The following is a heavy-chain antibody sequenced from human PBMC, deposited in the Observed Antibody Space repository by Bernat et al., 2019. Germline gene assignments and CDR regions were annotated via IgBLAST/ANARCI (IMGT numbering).Heavy chain of an antibody. V-gene: IGHV3-30-3*01. CDR3: ARLGYSYGGSL. D-gene: IGHD5-18*01. CDR2: ISYDGSNK. CDR1: GFTFSSYA. J-gene: IGHJ4*02. Sequence: VQLLESGGGLVQTGGSLRLSCAASGFTFSSYAMTWVRQAPRKGLEWVAVISYDGSNKYYADSVKGRFTISRDNSKNTLYLQMNSLRAEDTAVYYCARLGYSYGGSLWGQGTLVTVSS.